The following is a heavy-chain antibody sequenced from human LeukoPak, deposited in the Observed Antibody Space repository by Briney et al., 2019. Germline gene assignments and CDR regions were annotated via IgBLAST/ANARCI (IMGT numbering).Heavy chain of an antibody. CDR3: ARAQGAYYYDSSGYYYFDY. D-gene: IGHD3-22*01. CDR2: INPNSGGT. CDR1: GYTFTGYY. Sequence: ASVKVSCKASGYTFTGYYMHWVRQAPGQGLEWMGWINPNSGGTNYAQKFQGRVTMTRDTSISTAYMELSRLRSDDTAVYYCARAQGAYYYDSSGYYYFDYWGQGTLVTVPS. J-gene: IGHJ4*02. V-gene: IGHV1-2*02.